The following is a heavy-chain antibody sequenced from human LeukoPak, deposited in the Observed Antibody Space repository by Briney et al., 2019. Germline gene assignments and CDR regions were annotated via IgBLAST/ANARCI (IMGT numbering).Heavy chain of an antibody. D-gene: IGHD3-9*01. Sequence: GGSLRLSCAASGFTFSSYWMSWVRQAPGKGLEWVANIKQDGSEKYYVDSVKGRFTISRDNAKNSLYLQMNSLRAEDTAVYYCARTGYDILTGYPEPSFVDYWGQGTLVTVSS. CDR2: IKQDGSEK. CDR3: ARTGYDILTGYPEPSFVDY. J-gene: IGHJ4*02. CDR1: GFTFSSYW. V-gene: IGHV3-7*01.